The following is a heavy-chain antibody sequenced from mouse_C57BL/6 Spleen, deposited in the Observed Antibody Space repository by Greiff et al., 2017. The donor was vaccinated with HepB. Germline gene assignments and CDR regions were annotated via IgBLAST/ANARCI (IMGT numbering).Heavy chain of an antibody. CDR2: IHPSDSDT. CDR3: AIRDYDEKAFDY. D-gene: IGHD2-4*01. CDR1: GYTFTSYW. Sequence: VQLQQPGAELVKPGASVKVSCKASGYTFTSYWMHWVKQRPGQGLEWIGRIHPSDSDTNYNQKFKGKATLTVDKSSSTAYMPLSSLTSEDSAVYYCAIRDYDEKAFDYWGQGTTLTVSS. J-gene: IGHJ2*01. V-gene: IGHV1-74*01.